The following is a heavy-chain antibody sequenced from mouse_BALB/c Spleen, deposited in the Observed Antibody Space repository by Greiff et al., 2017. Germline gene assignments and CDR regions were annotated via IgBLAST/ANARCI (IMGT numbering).Heavy chain of an antibody. Sequence: QVHVKQPGAELVKPGASVKLSCKASGYTFTSYWMHWVKQRPGQGLEWIGEINPSNGRTNYNEKFKSKATLTVDKSSSTAYMQLSSLTSEDSAVYYCARGITTVVAGMDYWGQGTSVTVSS. V-gene: IGHV1S81*02. J-gene: IGHJ4*01. CDR1: GYTFTSYW. CDR2: INPSNGRT. CDR3: ARGITTVVAGMDY. D-gene: IGHD1-1*01.